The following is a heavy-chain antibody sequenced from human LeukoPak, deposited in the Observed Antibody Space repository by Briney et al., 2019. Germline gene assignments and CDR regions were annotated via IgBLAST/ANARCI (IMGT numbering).Heavy chain of an antibody. J-gene: IGHJ3*02. CDR1: GDSINSRCYY. D-gene: IGHD7-27*01. Sequence: SETLSLTCAISGDSINSRCYYWAWIRQPPGKGLEWIGSIYHSESTYYNPSLKSRVTISLDTSKNQFSLRLSSLTAADTAVYYCARDRLSLGAFDIWGQGTMVTVSS. CDR3: ARDRLSLGAFDI. CDR2: IYHSEST. V-gene: IGHV4-39*07.